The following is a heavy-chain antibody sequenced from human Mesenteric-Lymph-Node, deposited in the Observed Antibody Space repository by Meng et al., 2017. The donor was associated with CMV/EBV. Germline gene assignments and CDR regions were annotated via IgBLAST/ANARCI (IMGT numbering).Heavy chain of an antibody. CDR2: TYYRSKWNN. D-gene: IGHD1-26*01. Sequence: SQTLSLTCAISGDSVSSNSGAWNWVRQSPSRGLEWLGRTYYRSKWNNDYAVSVKSRITISPDTSKNQFSLQLNSVTPEDTAVYYCARAPVGGWYFDLWGRGTLVTVSS. CDR1: GDSVSSNSGA. V-gene: IGHV6-1*01. CDR3: ARAPVGGWYFDL. J-gene: IGHJ2*01.